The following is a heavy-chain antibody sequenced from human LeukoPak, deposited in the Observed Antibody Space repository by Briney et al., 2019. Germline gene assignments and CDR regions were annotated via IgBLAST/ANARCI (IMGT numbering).Heavy chain of an antibody. V-gene: IGHV3-48*01. J-gene: IGHJ6*02. Sequence: GGSLRLSCAASGFTFNTYTMNWVRQAPGKGLEWVSYISGSSGIIDYADSVRGRFTISRDNSKNTLYLQMNSLRAEDTAVYYCANQLPDRYSSGYYYYGMDVWGQGTTVTVSS. CDR2: ISGSSGII. D-gene: IGHD6-19*01. CDR3: ANQLPDRYSSGYYYYGMDV. CDR1: GFTFNTYT.